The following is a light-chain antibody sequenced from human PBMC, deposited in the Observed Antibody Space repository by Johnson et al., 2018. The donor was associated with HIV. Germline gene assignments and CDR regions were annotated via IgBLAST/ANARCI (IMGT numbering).Light chain of an antibody. Sequence: QSLLTQPPSVYAAPGQKVTISCSGSSSNIGNNYVSWYQQLPGTAPKLLIYENNKRPSGIPDRFSGSKSGTSATLGITGLQTGDEADYYCATWDSSLNAYVFGAATKVAVL. CDR1: SSNIGNNY. CDR2: ENN. V-gene: IGLV1-51*02. J-gene: IGLJ1*01. CDR3: ATWDSSLNAYV.